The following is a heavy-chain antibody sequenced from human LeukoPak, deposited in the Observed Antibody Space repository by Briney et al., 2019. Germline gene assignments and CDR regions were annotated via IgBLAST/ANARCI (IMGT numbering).Heavy chain of an antibody. CDR2: INHSGST. CDR3: ARGKYSSSWYGIFSRWFDP. D-gene: IGHD6-13*01. Sequence: PSETLSLTCAVYGGSFSGYYWSWIRQPTGKGLEWIGEINHSGSTNYNPSLKGRVTISVDTSKNQFSLKLSSVTAADTAVYYCARGKYSSSWYGIFSRWFDPWGQGTLVTVSS. CDR1: GGSFSGYY. V-gene: IGHV4-34*01. J-gene: IGHJ5*02.